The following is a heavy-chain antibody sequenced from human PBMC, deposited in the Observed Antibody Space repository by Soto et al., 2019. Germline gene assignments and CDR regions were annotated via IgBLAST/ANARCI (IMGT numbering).Heavy chain of an antibody. D-gene: IGHD6-13*01. CDR2: INAGNGST. CDR1: GYTFSRYA. Sequence: ASVKVSCKASGYTFSRYAIHWVRQAPGQRLEWMGWINAGNGSTKYSQKFEGRVTLTTDTSANTVYMELSSLRFEDTALYYCARDQQFRNWFDSWGQGTLVTVSS. J-gene: IGHJ5*01. V-gene: IGHV1-3*01. CDR3: ARDQQFRNWFDS.